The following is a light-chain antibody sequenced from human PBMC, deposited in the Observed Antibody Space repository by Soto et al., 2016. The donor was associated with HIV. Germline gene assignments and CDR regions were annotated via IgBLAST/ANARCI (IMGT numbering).Light chain of an antibody. J-gene: IGKJ1*01. CDR2: ATS. CDR3: QQSHSPPRT. CDR1: QSISNY. Sequence: DIQMTQSPLSLSASVGDRVTITCRASQSISNYLNWYQQKPGKAPKVLISATSDLQSGVPSRFSGSRSGREFTLTISSLQPEDFATYYCQQSHSPPRTFGQGTKVEIK. V-gene: IGKV1-39*01.